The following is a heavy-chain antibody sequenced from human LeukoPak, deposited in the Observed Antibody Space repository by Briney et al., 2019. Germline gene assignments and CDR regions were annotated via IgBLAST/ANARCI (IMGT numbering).Heavy chain of an antibody. CDR3: ARHYDSSGYYLYYFDY. J-gene: IGHJ4*02. CDR2: IYYSGST. D-gene: IGHD3-22*01. CDR1: GGSISSYY. V-gene: IGHV4-59*01. Sequence: SETLSLTCTVSGGSISSYYWSWIRQPPGKGLEWIGYIYYSGSTNYNPSLKSRVTISVDTSKNQFSLTLSSVPAADTAVYYCARHYDSSGYYLYYFDYWGQGTLVTVSS.